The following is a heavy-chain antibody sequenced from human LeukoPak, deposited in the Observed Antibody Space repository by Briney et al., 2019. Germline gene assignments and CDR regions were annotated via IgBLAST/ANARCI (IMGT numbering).Heavy chain of an antibody. Sequence: GGSLRLSCAASGFTFSSYSMNWVRQAPGKGLEWVSSISSSSSYIYYADSVKGRFTISRDNAKNSLYLQMNSLRAEDTAVYYCAREGVPGYSSGWYPNPFDYWGQGTLVTVSS. V-gene: IGHV3-21*01. CDR3: AREGVPGYSSGWYPNPFDY. D-gene: IGHD6-19*01. CDR2: ISSSSSYI. CDR1: GFTFSSYS. J-gene: IGHJ4*02.